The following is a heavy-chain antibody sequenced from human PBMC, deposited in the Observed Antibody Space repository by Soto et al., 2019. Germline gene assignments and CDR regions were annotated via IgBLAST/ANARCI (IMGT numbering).Heavy chain of an antibody. V-gene: IGHV3-73*01. J-gene: IGHJ6*02. Sequence: GGSLRLSCAGSGFAFSGSTIHWVRQASGKGLEWVGRIRSKGNSYATAYAASVKGRFIISRDDSKTTAYLQMNSLKIEDTAVYYCLREIYFSYHGMDVWGQGTTVTVSS. CDR1: GFAFSGST. CDR2: IRSKGNSYAT. CDR3: LREIYFSYHGMDV.